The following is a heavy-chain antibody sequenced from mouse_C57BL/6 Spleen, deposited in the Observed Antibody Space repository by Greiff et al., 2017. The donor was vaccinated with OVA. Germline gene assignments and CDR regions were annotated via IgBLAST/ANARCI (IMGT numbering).Heavy chain of an antibody. D-gene: IGHD3-2*02. Sequence: QVQLQQPGAELVRPGSSVKLSCKASGYTFTSYWMHWVKQRPIQGLEWIGNIDPSDSETHYNQKFKDKATLTVDKSSSTAYMQLSSLTSEDSAVYYCARSGRTAQAPNAMDYWGQGTSVTVSS. V-gene: IGHV1-52*01. CDR1: GYTFTSYW. CDR3: ARSGRTAQAPNAMDY. CDR2: IDPSDSET. J-gene: IGHJ4*01.